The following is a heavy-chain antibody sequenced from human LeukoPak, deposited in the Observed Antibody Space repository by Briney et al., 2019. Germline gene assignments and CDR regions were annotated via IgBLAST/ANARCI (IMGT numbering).Heavy chain of an antibody. CDR3: ARDKYDFWSGIYYYYYYMDV. V-gene: IGHV4-61*02. D-gene: IGHD3-3*01. CDR2: IYTSGST. Sequence: SQTLSLTCTVSGGSISSGSYYWRWIRQPAGRGLEWIGRIYTSGSTNYNPSLKSRVTISVDTSKNQFSLKLSSVTAADMAVYYCARDKYDFWSGIYYYYYYMDVWGKGTTVTVSS. CDR1: GGSISSGSYY. J-gene: IGHJ6*03.